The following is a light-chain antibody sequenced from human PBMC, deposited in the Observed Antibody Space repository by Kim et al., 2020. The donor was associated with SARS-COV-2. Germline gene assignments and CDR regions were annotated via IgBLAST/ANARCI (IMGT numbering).Light chain of an antibody. V-gene: IGLV3-19*01. CDR2: GKN. Sequence: VGKTVRLTGQEDSLRSDYASWYHKKPGQAPVLVIYGKNNRPSGIPDRFSGSSSGNTASLTITGAQAEDEADYYCNSRDSSGNPVVFGGGTQLTVL. CDR1: SLRSDY. J-gene: IGLJ2*01. CDR3: NSRDSSGNPVV.